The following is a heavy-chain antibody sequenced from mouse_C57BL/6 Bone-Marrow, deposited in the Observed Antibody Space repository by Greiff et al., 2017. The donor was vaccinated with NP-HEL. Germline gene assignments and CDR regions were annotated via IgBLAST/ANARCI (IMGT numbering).Heavy chain of an antibody. V-gene: IGHV5-4*03. J-gene: IGHJ3*01. CDR1: GFTFSSYA. D-gene: IGHD2-5*01. Sequence: EVKLVESGGGLVKPGGSLKLSCAASGFTFSSYAMSWVRQTPEKRLEWVATISDGGSYTYYPDNVKGRFTISRDNAKNNLYLQMSHLKSEDTAMYYCARATIVTTFAYWGQGTLVTVSA. CDR2: ISDGGSYT. CDR3: ARATIVTTFAY.